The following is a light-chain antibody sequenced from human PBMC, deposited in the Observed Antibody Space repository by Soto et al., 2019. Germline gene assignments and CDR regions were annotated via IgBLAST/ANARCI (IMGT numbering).Light chain of an antibody. J-gene: IGLJ1*01. Sequence: QSVLTQPASVSGSPGQLITISCTGTSSDVGSYNLVSWYQQHPGKAPKLMIYEGSKRPSGVSNRFSGSKSGNTASLTISGLQAEDEADYYCCSYAGSSTLYVFGTGTKVTVL. CDR3: CSYAGSSTLYV. CDR1: SSDVGSYNL. V-gene: IGLV2-23*01. CDR2: EGS.